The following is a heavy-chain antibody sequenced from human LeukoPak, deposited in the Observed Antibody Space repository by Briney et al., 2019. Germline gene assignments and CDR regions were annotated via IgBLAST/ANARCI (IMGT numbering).Heavy chain of an antibody. D-gene: IGHD3-3*01. CDR2: ISYDGSNK. CDR1: GFTFSSYA. J-gene: IGHJ4*02. V-gene: IGHV3-30-3*01. CDR3: AKASQNSYYDFWSGYYTGWGKKPHYFDY. Sequence: GGSLRLSCAASGFTFSSYAMHWVRQAPGKGLEWVAVISYDGSNKYYADSVKGRFTISRDNSKNTLYLQMNSLRAEDTAVYYCAKASQNSYYDFWSGYYTGWGKKPHYFDYWGQGTLVTVSS.